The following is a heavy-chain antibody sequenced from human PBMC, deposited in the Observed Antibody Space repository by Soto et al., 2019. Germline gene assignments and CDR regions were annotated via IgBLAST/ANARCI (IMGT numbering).Heavy chain of an antibody. J-gene: IGHJ4*02. CDR1: GFTFSSYA. V-gene: IGHV3-30-3*01. Sequence: PGGSLRLSCAASGFTFSSYAMHWVRQAPGKGLEWVAVISYDGSNKYYADSVKGRFTISRDNSKNTLYLQMNSLRAEDTAVYYCARGALGYYYDSSGYYVSHWGQGTLVTVSS. CDR2: ISYDGSNK. D-gene: IGHD3-22*01. CDR3: ARGALGYYYDSSGYYVSH.